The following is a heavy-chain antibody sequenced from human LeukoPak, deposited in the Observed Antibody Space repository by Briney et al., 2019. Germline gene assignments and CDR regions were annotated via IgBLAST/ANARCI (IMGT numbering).Heavy chain of an antibody. J-gene: IGHJ4*02. CDR2: IFYSGTT. Sequence: SETLSLTCTVSGASITSDSFYWGWIRQPPGKGLEWIGSIFYSGTTYFNPSLESRLTMSLDTSKNQFSLKLSSVTAADTAVYYCARGVNWGQGTLVTVSS. CDR3: ARGVN. CDR1: GASITSDSFY. D-gene: IGHD3-22*01. V-gene: IGHV4-39*07.